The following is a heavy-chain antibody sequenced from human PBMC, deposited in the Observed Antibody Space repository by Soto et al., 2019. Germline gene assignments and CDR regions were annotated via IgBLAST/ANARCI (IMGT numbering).Heavy chain of an antibody. CDR2: IDWNGGTI. D-gene: IGHD6-6*01. V-gene: IGHV3-9*01. J-gene: IGHJ6*02. CDR3: TTDVAARPFEFYYYYGMDV. CDR1: GFTFHDYG. Sequence: PGGSLRLSCAASGFTFHDYGMHWARQAPGKGLEWVSGIDWNGGTIAYADSVKGRFSISRDNAKNFLYLQMNSLKTEDTAVYYCTTDVAARPFEFYYYYGMDVWGQGTTVTVSS.